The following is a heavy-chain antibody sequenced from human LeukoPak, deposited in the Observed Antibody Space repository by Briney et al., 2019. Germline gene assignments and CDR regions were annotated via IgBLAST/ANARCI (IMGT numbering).Heavy chain of an antibody. V-gene: IGHV3-23*01. CDR3: ATSPIRNYAAPNTDY. D-gene: IGHD1-7*01. CDR1: GFTFSSYG. CDR2: INSSGGTT. Sequence: GGSLRLSCAASGFTFSSYGMSWVRQAPGKGLEWVSSINSSGGTTYYADSVRGRFTISRDNSKNTVYLQMNSLRAEDTAISDCATSPIRNYAAPNTDYWGQGTLVTVSS. J-gene: IGHJ4*02.